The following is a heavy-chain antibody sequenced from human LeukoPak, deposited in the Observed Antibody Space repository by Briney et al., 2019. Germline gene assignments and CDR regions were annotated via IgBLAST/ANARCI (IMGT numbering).Heavy chain of an antibody. CDR1: GDTLTRNY. J-gene: IGHJ6*02. Sequence: PGASVKVSCKASGDTLTRNYMHWVRQAPGQGLEWMGIINPSDGSTTCAQKLQGRVTMTSVTSTNTAYMELSSLRSEDTAVYYCARDRASSGSYTYYYYGMDVWGQGTTVTVSS. CDR3: ARDRASSGSYTYYYYGMDV. D-gene: IGHD3-22*01. CDR2: INPSDGST. V-gene: IGHV1-46*01.